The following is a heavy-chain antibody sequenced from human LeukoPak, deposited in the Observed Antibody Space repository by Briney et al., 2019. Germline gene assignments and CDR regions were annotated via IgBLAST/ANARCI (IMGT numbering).Heavy chain of an antibody. V-gene: IGHV4-34*01. CDR1: GGSFSGYY. D-gene: IGHD6-13*01. CDR3: ARGKYSSSWYESYYYYYYMDV. Sequence: PSETLSLTCAVYGGSFSGYYWSWIRQPPGKGLEWIGEINHSGSTNYNPSLKSRVTISVDTSKNQFSLKLSSVTAADTAVYYCARGKYSSSWYESYYYYYYMDVWGKGTTVTISS. CDR2: INHSGST. J-gene: IGHJ6*03.